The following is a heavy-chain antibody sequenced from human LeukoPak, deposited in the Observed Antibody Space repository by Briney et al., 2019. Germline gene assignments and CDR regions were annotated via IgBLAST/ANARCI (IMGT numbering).Heavy chain of an antibody. J-gene: IGHJ5*02. Sequence: SEPLSLTCAVYGGSFSGYYWSWIRQPPGKGLEWIGDINHSGSTNYNPSLKSRVTISVDTSKNQFSLKLSSVTAADTAVYYCARAYFVDRRWFDPWGQGTLVTVSS. V-gene: IGHV4-34*01. CDR2: INHSGST. CDR1: GGSFSGYY. CDR3: ARAYFVDRRWFDP. D-gene: IGHD3-10*01.